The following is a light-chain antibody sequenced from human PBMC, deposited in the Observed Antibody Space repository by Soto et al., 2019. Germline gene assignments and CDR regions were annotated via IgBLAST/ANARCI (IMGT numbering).Light chain of an antibody. CDR3: SSFTSSNSVI. CDR1: SSDVGDYNY. V-gene: IGLV2-14*01. J-gene: IGLJ2*01. CDR2: DVS. Sequence: QSALTQPASVSGSPGQSITISCTGASSDVGDYNYVSWYQQHPGKAPKLMIYDVSNRPSGVSNRFSGSKSGNTASLTISGLQAEDEAHYYCSSFTSSNSVIFGGGTKVTVL.